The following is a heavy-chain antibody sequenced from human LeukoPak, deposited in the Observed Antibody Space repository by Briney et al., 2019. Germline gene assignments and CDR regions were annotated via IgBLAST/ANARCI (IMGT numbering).Heavy chain of an antibody. V-gene: IGHV3-48*03. J-gene: IGHJ4*02. CDR3: ARGNGNYRYYFVY. CDR1: GFSFSSYE. CDR2: ISSSGRKI. Sequence: GGSLRLSCAASGFSFSSYEMNWVRQAPGKGLEWISFISSSGRKIYYTDSVKGRFTISRDNAKNSLYLQLNSLRAEDTAVYHCARGNGNYRYYFVYWGQGTLVTVSS. D-gene: IGHD1-7*01.